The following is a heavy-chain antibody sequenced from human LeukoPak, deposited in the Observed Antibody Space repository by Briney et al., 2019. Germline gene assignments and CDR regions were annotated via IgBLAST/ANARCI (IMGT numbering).Heavy chain of an antibody. D-gene: IGHD3-10*01. CDR3: ASGTYYYGSGSFF. J-gene: IGHJ4*02. CDR1: GGTFSSYA. CDR2: IIPIFGTA. V-gene: IGHV1-69*05. Sequence: SVKVSCKASGGTFSSYAISWVRQAPGQGLEWMGRIIPIFGTANYAQKFQGRVTITTDESTTTAYMELSSLRSEDTAVYYCASGTYYYGSGSFFWGQGTLVTVSS.